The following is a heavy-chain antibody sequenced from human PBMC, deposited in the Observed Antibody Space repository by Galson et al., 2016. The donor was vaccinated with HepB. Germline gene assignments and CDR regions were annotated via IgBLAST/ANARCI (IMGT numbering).Heavy chain of an antibody. CDR1: GGSVISAGFH. Sequence: TLSLTCSVSGGSVISAGFHWSWIRQHPGKGLEWIGSIYYSGSTFYNPSLKSRLSISLDPSKNQFSLNLNSVPAADTAVYFCACPLAAISVSQTSGYAYDVWGQGTVLTVSS. V-gene: IGHV4-31*03. CDR2: IYYSGST. D-gene: IGHD2-2*01. CDR3: ACPLAAISVSQTSGYAYDV. J-gene: IGHJ3*01.